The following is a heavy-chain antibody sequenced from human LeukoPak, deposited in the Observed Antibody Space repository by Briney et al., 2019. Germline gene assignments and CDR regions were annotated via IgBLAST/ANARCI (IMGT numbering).Heavy chain of an antibody. CDR3: ARDCSSTSCYAGLVDY. J-gene: IGHJ4*02. Sequence: SVRLSSKVSGATLTTIATAGVGRPPGQGLEWRGRIIPIFGTANYAQKFQSRVTITTDESTSTAYMELSSLRSEDTAVYYCARDCSSTSCYAGLVDYWGQGTLVTVSS. CDR2: IIPIFGTA. D-gene: IGHD2-2*01. CDR1: GATLTTIA. V-gene: IGHV1-69*05.